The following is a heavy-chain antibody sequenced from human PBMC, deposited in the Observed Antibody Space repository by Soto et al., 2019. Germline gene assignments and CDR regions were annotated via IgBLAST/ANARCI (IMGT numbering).Heavy chain of an antibody. J-gene: IGHJ4*02. CDR1: GCSIRSYY. CDR3: ARHDPGSGSYYVFYFDY. Sequence: PSETLSLTCTVSGCSIRSYYWSWIRQPPGRGLEWIGYISYDGTTNYNPSLKSRGTISVDTSKNHLSLKLSSVTAADTAVYYCARHDPGSGSYYVFYFDYWGQGTLVTVS. CDR2: ISYDGTT. V-gene: IGHV4-59*08. D-gene: IGHD1-26*01.